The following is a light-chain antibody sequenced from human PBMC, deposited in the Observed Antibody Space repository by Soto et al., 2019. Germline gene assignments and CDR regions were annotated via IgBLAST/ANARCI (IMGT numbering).Light chain of an antibody. CDR3: QQYNSFVT. CDR1: QTLNKW. Sequence: DIPLTQSPSTLSASVGDIVTITCRASQTLNKWLAWYQQKPGRAPKLLIYEGSTLESGVPSRFSGSGSGTDFTLTISGLQPDDFATYYCQQYNSFVTFGGGTKVEIK. V-gene: IGKV1-5*03. J-gene: IGKJ4*01. CDR2: EGS.